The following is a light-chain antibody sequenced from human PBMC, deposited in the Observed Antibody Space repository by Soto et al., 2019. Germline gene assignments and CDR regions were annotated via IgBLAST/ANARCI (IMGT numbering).Light chain of an antibody. CDR2: DNT. CDR1: SSNIGAGYD. J-gene: IGLJ2*01. V-gene: IGLV1-40*01. CDR3: QSYDSSLSGPYLI. Sequence: QSVLTKPPSVSGAPGQRVTISCTGSSSNIGAGYDVHWYQQLPGTAPTLLIYDNTNRPSGVPDRVSGSKSGTSASLAITGLQAEDEADYYCQSYDSSLSGPYLIFGGGTKLTVL.